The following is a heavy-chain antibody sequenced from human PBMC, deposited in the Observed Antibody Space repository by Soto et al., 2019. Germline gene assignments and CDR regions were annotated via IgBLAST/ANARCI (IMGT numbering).Heavy chain of an antibody. CDR3: AIDMIAAAGTLEYSGMDV. J-gene: IGHJ6*04. V-gene: IGHV1-46*01. CDR2: INPSGGST. D-gene: IGHD6-13*01. CDR1: GYTFTSYY. Sequence: ASVKVSCKASGYTFTSYYMHWVRQAPGQGLEWMGIINPSGGSTSYAQKFQGRVTMTRDTSTSIVYMERSSLRSEDTAVYYCAIDMIAAAGTLEYSGMDVWGKGTTVTVCS.